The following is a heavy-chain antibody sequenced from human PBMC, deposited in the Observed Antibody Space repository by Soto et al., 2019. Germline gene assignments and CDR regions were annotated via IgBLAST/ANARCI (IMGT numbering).Heavy chain of an antibody. CDR1: GFTFSSYS. J-gene: IGHJ6*03. Sequence: GGSLRLSCAASGFTFSSYSMNWVRQAPGKGLEWVSSISSSSSYIYYADSVKGRFTISRDNAKNPLYLQMNSLRAEDTAVYYCARAAAYDFWSGASLYYMDVWGKGTTVTVSS. CDR3: ARAAAYDFWSGASLYYMDV. CDR2: ISSSSSYI. D-gene: IGHD3-3*01. V-gene: IGHV3-21*01.